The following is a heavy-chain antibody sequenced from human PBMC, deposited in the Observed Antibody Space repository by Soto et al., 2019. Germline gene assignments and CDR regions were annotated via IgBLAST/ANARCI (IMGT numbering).Heavy chain of an antibody. Sequence: XSVKVSFKASRGTFISYAISWVRQAPGQGLEWMGGIIPIFGTANYAQKFQGRVTITADESTSTAYMELSSLRSEDTAVYYCARGRTYYDILTGAYYYYGMDVWGQGTTVTVSS. V-gene: IGHV1-69*13. D-gene: IGHD3-9*01. CDR3: ARGRTYYDILTGAYYYYGMDV. J-gene: IGHJ6*02. CDR1: RGTFISYA. CDR2: IIPIFGTA.